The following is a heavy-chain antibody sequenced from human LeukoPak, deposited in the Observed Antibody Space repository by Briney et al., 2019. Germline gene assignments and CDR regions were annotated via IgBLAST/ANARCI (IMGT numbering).Heavy chain of an antibody. CDR2: IISSSYM. Sequence: GGSLRLSCAASGFTFRSYLMSWVRQAPGKGLEWVSSIISSSYMYYADSVKGRFTISRDNAKNSLYLQMNSLRAEDTAVYYCARDQVLGAPAAIRGYYYYYGMDVWGQGTTVTVSS. CDR1: GFTFRSYL. V-gene: IGHV3-21*01. D-gene: IGHD2-2*02. J-gene: IGHJ6*02. CDR3: ARDQVLGAPAAIRGYYYYYGMDV.